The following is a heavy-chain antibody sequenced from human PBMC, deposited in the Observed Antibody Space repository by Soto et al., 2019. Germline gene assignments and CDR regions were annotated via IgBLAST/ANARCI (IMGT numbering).Heavy chain of an antibody. CDR2: ISGSGGST. D-gene: IGHD2-2*01. CDR3: AKGIVVVPAAIRTYHYYYGMDV. Sequence: GGSLRLSCAASGFTFSSYAMSWVRQAPGKGLEWVSAISGSGGSTYYADSVKGRFTISRDNSKNTLYLQMNSLRAEDTAVYYCAKGIVVVPAAIRTYHYYYGMDVWGQGTTVTVSS. V-gene: IGHV3-23*01. J-gene: IGHJ6*02. CDR1: GFTFSSYA.